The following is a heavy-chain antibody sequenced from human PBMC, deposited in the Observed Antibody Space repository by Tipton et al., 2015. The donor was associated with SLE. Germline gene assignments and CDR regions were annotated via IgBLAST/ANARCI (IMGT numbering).Heavy chain of an antibody. CDR1: GVSISSSSYY. CDR2: ISYSGST. CDR3: AGPIRQDGFDI. V-gene: IGHV4-39*07. D-gene: IGHD2-21*01. Sequence: TLSLTCTVSGVSISSSSYYWGWIRQPPGKGLEWIGSISYSGSTYYNPSLKSRVTISVDMSKNQFFLNLTSVTAADTAMYYCAGPIRQDGFDIWGQGTMVTVSS. J-gene: IGHJ3*02.